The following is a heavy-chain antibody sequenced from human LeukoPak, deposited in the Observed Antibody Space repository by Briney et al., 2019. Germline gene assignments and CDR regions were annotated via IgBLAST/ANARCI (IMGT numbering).Heavy chain of an antibody. J-gene: IGHJ4*02. CDR1: GVTFSSYS. Sequence: GGSLRLSCSASGVTFSSYSMNWVRQAPGKGLEWVSSISSSSSYIYYADSVKGRFTISRDNAKNSLYLQMNSLRAEDTAVYYCARDEKGCSSTSCFYGSRFDYWGQGTLVTVSS. D-gene: IGHD2-2*01. CDR3: ARDEKGCSSTSCFYGSRFDY. V-gene: IGHV3-21*01. CDR2: ISSSSSYI.